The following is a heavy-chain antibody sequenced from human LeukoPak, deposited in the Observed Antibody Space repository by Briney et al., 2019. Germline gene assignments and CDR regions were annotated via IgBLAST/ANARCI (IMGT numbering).Heavy chain of an antibody. CDR3: ARGSNWFDP. CDR2: IWYDGSNK. Sequence: GGSLRLSCAASGFTFSSYGMHWDRQAPGKGLEWVAVIWYDGSNKYYADSVKGRFTISRDNSKNTLYLQMNSLRAEDTAVYYCARGSNWFDPWGQGTLVTVSS. J-gene: IGHJ5*02. V-gene: IGHV3-33*01. CDR1: GFTFSSYG.